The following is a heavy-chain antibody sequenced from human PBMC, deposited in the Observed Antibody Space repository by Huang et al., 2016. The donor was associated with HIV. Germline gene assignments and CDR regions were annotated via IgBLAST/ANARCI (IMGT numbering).Heavy chain of an antibody. D-gene: IGHD6-19*01. CDR2: INGDGLT. Sequence: QVQLVQSGAEVEKPGASVNLSCKASGFNFITYALHWVRPAPGQRLEWMGWINGDGLTKYSQKLQGRFTITRDRSASTVYVDFKSLTYEDTAVYYCARDKEAGTPFFDPWGQGTLVTVSS. V-gene: IGHV1-3*01. J-gene: IGHJ5*02. CDR3: ARDKEAGTPFFDP. CDR1: GFNFITYA.